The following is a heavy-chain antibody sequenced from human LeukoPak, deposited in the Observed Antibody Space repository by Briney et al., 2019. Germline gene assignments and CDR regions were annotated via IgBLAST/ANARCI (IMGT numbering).Heavy chain of an antibody. CDR1: GLTVSSNY. D-gene: IGHD6-13*01. V-gene: IGHV3-53*01. CDR2: IYSGGST. Sequence: GGSLRLSCASSGLTVSSNYMSWVRQAPGKGLEWVSVIYSGGSTYYADSVKGRFTISRDNSKNTLYLQMNSLRAEDTAVYYCARVHSSSWSPLEYWGQGTLVTVSS. J-gene: IGHJ4*02. CDR3: ARVHSSSWSPLEY.